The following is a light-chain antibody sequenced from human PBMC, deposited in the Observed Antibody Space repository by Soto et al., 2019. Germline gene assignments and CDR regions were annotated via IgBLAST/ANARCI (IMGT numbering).Light chain of an antibody. J-gene: IGKJ1*01. CDR1: QGISSY. CDR2: DAS. V-gene: IGKV1-8*01. Sequence: AIRMTQSPSSLSASTGDRVTITCRASQGISSYLAWYQQKPGKAPKLLIYDASSLESGVPSRFSGSGSGTEFTLTISSLQPDDFATYYCQQYNSYSLTFGQGTKVDI. CDR3: QQYNSYSLT.